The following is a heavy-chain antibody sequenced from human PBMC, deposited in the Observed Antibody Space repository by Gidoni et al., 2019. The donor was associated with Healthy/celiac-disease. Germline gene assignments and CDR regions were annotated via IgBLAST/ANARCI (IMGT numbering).Heavy chain of an antibody. CDR2: ISWNSGSI. Sequence: DVQLVESGGGLVQPGRSLRLSCAASGCTLVDYAMHWVRQAPGKGLGWVSGISWNSGSIGYADSVKGRFTISRDNAKNSLYLQMNSLRAEDMALYYCAKDHARDMGAILDYWGQGTLVTVSS. J-gene: IGHJ4*02. CDR3: AKDHARDMGAILDY. V-gene: IGHV3-9*03. D-gene: IGHD1-26*01. CDR1: GCTLVDYA.